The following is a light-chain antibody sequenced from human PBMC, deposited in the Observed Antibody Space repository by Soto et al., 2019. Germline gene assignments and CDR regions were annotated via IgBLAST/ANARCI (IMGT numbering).Light chain of an antibody. J-gene: IGLJ3*02. CDR1: SSDVGGYNY. CDR2: EVS. V-gene: IGLV2-8*01. Sequence: QSALTQPPSASGSPGQSVTISCTGTSSDVGGYNYVSWYQQYPGKAPKLMIYEVSKRPSGVPDRFSGSKSGKTASLTVSGLQAEDEADYYCTSYARSDIWVFGGGTKVTVL. CDR3: TSYARSDIWV.